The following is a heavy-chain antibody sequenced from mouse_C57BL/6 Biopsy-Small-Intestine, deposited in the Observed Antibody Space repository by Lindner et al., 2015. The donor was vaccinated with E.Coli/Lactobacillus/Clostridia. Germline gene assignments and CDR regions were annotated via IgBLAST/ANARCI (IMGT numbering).Heavy chain of an antibody. Sequence: SVKVSCKASGFTFTKYGFSWVRQAPGHGLEWMGWISAYGKRTKYAQKFQDRITLTTDTFTTTAYMELRSLTSDDTAVYYCAREGQEGDSASSGYYSLDYWGQGTPVTASS. D-gene: IGHD1-1*01. CDR1: GFTFTKYG. V-gene: IGHV1-84*02. J-gene: IGHJ4*01. CDR2: ISAYGKRT. CDR3: AREGQEGDSASSGYYSLDY.